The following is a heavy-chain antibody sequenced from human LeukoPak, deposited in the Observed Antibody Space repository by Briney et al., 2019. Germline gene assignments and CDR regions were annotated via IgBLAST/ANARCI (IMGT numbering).Heavy chain of an antibody. V-gene: IGHV3-49*04. CDR1: GFAFDDFA. CDR2: IRRRAYGGAA. D-gene: IGHD1-14*01. J-gene: IGHJ4*02. CDR3: SRTGLVDFDY. Sequence: GGSLRLSCTTSGFAFDDFAMSWVRQPAGKGLEWVGFIRRRAYGGAAEYAASVKGRFIISRDDSKGIAYLQMNSLKTEDTAVYYCSRTGLVDFDYWGKGSRVTVSP.